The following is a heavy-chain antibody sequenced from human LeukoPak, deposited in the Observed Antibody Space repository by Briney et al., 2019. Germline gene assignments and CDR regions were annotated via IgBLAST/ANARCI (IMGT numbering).Heavy chain of an antibody. CDR2: IDYSGST. V-gene: IGHV4-39*01. CDR1: GGSIRSGLYY. Sequence: SETLSLTCTVSGGSIRSGLYYWAWIRQTPGKGLEWIGSIDYSGSTNYNPSLKSRATIFVDTSKNQFSLKLSSLTAADTAVYYCARVLWLRESPVCDYWGQGTLVTVSS. CDR3: ARVLWLRESPVCDY. D-gene: IGHD3-10*01. J-gene: IGHJ4*02.